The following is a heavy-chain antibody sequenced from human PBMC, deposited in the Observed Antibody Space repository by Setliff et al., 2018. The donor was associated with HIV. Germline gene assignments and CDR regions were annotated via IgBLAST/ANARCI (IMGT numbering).Heavy chain of an antibody. V-gene: IGHV3-7*05. J-gene: IGHJ6*03. CDR3: ARRYSNGYYYYYYMDV. CDR1: GFTFNSYW. Sequence: GGSLRLSCAASGFTFNSYWMTWVRQAPGKGLEWVANIKQDGSEKYFVDSVKGRFTVSRDNAKNSLYLQMNSLRAEDTAVYYCARRYSNGYYYYYYMDVWGKGTTVTVSS. D-gene: IGHD4-4*01. CDR2: IKQDGSEK.